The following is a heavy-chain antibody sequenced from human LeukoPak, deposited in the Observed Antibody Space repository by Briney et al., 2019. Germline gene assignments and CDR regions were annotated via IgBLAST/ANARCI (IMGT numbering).Heavy chain of an antibody. CDR1: GYTFTSYA. D-gene: IGHD2-2*02. CDR2: INTNTGNP. CDR3: ARTGPATAIHWTYYFDY. Sequence: ASVKVSCKASGYTFTSYAMNWVQQAPGQGLEWMGWINTNTGNPTYAQGFTGRFVFSLDTSVSTAYLQISSLKAEDTAVYYCARTGPATAIHWTYYFDYWGQGTLVTVSS. V-gene: IGHV7-4-1*02. J-gene: IGHJ4*02.